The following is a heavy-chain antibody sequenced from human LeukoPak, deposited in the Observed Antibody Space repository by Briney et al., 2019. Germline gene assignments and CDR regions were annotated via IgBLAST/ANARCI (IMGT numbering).Heavy chain of an antibody. CDR2: IIPIFGTA. CDR1: GGTFSSYA. V-gene: IGHV1-69*01. D-gene: IGHD2-21*02. Sequence: SVKVSCKASGGTFSSYAISWVRQAPGQGLEWMGGIIPIFGTANYAQKFQGRVTITADESTSTAYMELSSLRSEDTAVYYCARVVYMVTHPRGFDPWGQGTLVTVSS. J-gene: IGHJ5*02. CDR3: ARVVYMVTHPRGFDP.